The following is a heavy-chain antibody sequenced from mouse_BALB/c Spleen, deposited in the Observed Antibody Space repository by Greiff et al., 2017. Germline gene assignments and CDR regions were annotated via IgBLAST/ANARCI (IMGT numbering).Heavy chain of an antibody. Sequence: EVKVVESGGGLVQPGGSRKLSCAASGFTFSSFGMHWVRQAPEQGLEWVAYISSGSSTIYYEDTVKGRFTISRDNPKNTQFLQMTSLRSEDTAMYYCARAGFPNYAMDYWGQGTSVTVSS. V-gene: IGHV5-17*02. CDR3: ARAGFPNYAMDY. CDR2: ISSGSSTI. J-gene: IGHJ4*01. CDR1: GFTFSSFG.